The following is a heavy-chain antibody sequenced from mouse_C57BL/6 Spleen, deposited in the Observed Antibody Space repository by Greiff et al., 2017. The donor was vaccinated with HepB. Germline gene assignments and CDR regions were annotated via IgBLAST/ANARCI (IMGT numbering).Heavy chain of an antibody. V-gene: IGHV5-6*01. Sequence: EVMLVESGGDLVKPGGSLKLSCAASGFTFSSYGMSWVRQTPDKRLEWVATISSGGSYTYYPDSVKGRFTISRDNAKNPLYLQMSSLKSEDTAMYYCARQGFDYWGQGTTLTVSS. CDR3: ARQGFDY. J-gene: IGHJ2*01. CDR1: GFTFSSYG. CDR2: ISSGGSYT.